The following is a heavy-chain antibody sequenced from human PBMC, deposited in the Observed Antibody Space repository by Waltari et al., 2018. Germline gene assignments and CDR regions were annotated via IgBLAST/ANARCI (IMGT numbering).Heavy chain of an antibody. J-gene: IGHJ4*02. CDR2: IRGRGDTT. V-gene: IGHV3-23*01. Sequence: EVQLLESGGGLVQRGGSLRLPGAASGFPFRRIARSWVRQAPGKGVEWVSGIRGRGDTTYYADSVKGRFTISRDNSKNTVFLQMNSLSAEDTAVFYCARDLGRRGSYYWGQGTLLTVSS. CDR1: GFPFRRIA. CDR3: ARDLGRRGSYY. D-gene: IGHD3-10*01.